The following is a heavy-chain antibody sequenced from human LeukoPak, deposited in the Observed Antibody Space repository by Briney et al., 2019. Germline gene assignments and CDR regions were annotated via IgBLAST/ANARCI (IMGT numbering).Heavy chain of an antibody. CDR3: ARGSSGPRPDFFDY. V-gene: IGHV3-21*01. CDR1: GFTFSSYS. J-gene: IGHJ4*02. Sequence: GGSLRLSCAASGFTFSSYSMNWVRQAPGKGLEWVSSISSSSSYIYYADSVKGRFTISRDNAKNSLYLQMNSLRAEDTAVYYCARGSSGPRPDFFDYWGQGTLVTVSS. D-gene: IGHD6-19*01. CDR2: ISSSSSYI.